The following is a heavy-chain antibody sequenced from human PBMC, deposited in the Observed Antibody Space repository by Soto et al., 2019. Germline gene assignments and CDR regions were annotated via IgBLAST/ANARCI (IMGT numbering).Heavy chain of an antibody. CDR2: IIPIFGTA. V-gene: IGHV1-69*13. D-gene: IGHD2-8*02. CDR3: ARDLLSAGAFDL. Sequence: SVKVSCKASGGTFSSYAISWVRQAPGQGLEWMGGIIPIFGTANYAQKFQGRVTITADESTSTAYMELSSLRSEDTAVYYCARDLLSAGAFDLWGRGTLVTVSS. J-gene: IGHJ2*01. CDR1: GGTFSSYA.